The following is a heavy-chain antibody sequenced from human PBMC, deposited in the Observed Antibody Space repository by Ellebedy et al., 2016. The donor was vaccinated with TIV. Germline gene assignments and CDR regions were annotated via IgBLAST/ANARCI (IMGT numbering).Heavy chain of an antibody. J-gene: IGHJ4*02. D-gene: IGHD1-14*01. V-gene: IGHV4-39*07. CDR1: GGSISGTYTSYY. CDR3: ASETVGRTQYDY. Sequence: SETLSLTXNVSGGSISGTYTSYYWGWIRQPPGKGLEWIGSIYDSGRTHYNPSPKSRVTISVDTSKNQFSLKLTSVTAADTAVYYCASETVGRTQYDYWGQGTLVTVSS. CDR2: IYDSGRT.